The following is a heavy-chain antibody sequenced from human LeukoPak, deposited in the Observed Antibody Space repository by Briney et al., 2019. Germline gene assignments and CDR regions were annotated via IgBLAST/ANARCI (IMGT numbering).Heavy chain of an antibody. CDR2: INPNSGGT. CDR3: ARSGKRIAVALDY. J-gene: IGHJ4*02. Sequence: ASVKVSCKASGYTFTGYYMHWVRQAPGQGLEWMGWINPNSGGTNYAQKFQGRVTMTRDTSISTAYMELSRLRSDDTAVYYCARSGKRIAVALDYWGQGTLVTVSS. V-gene: IGHV1-2*02. D-gene: IGHD6-19*01. CDR1: GYTFTGYY.